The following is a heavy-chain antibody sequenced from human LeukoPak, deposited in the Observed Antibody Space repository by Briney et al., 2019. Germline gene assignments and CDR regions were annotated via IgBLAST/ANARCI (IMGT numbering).Heavy chain of an antibody. CDR3: AITTIFDWFDP. CDR1: GGTFSSYA. J-gene: IGHJ5*02. D-gene: IGHD3-3*01. V-gene: IGHV1-69*05. CDR2: IIPIFGTA. Sequence: GASVKVSCKASGGTFSSYAISWVRQAPGQGLEWMGRIIPIFGTANYAQKFQGRVTITTDESTSTAYVELSSLRSEDTAVYYCAITTIFDWFDPWGQGTLVTVSS.